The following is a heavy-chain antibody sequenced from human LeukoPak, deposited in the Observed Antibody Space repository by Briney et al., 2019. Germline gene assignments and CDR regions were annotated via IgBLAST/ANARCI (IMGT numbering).Heavy chain of an antibody. J-gene: IGHJ4*02. V-gene: IGHV4-34*09. CDR2: IYYSGST. Sequence: PSETLSLTCAVYGGSFSGYYWSWIRQPPGKGLEWIGYIYYSGSTYYNPSLKSRVTISVDTSKNQFSLKLSSVTAADTAMYYCARNYYYDSSGSIYFDYWGQGTLVTVSS. CDR3: ARNYYYDSSGSIYFDY. CDR1: GGSFSGYY. D-gene: IGHD3-22*01.